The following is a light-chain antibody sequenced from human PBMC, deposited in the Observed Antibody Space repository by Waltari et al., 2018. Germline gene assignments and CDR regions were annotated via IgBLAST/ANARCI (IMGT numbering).Light chain of an antibody. Sequence: DIVMTQSPDSLAVSLGERATVNCKSSRSDFDGPNNKNYLSWYQQKPGQHPKLLIYWASTRESCLPERFSGSGSATDFTLTIDSLQAEDVALYYCQQYYGSPFTFGGGTKVEIK. CDR3: QQYYGSPFT. CDR2: WAS. V-gene: IGKV4-1*01. CDR1: RSDFDGPNNKNY. J-gene: IGKJ4*01.